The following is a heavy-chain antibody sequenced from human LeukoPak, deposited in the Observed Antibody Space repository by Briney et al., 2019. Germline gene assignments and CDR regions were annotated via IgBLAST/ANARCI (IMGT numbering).Heavy chain of an antibody. CDR1: GFTFSRSW. J-gene: IGHJ4*02. CDR3: ASRYDSSGYYFYYFDY. Sequence: PGGSLRLSCAASGFTFSRSWMSWARQAPGKGLEWIGEIYHSGSTNYNPSLKSRVTISVDKSKNQFSLKLSSVTAADTAVYYCASRYDSSGYYFYYFDYWGQGTLVTVSS. V-gene: IGHV4-4*02. D-gene: IGHD3-22*01. CDR2: IYHSGST.